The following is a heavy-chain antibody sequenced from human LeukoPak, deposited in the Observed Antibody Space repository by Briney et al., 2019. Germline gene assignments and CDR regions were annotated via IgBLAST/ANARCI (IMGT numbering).Heavy chain of an antibody. V-gene: IGHV1-8*01. CDR3: ARDQDIVVVVAALRQREMGGFDP. J-gene: IGHJ5*02. CDR1: GYTFTNYD. CDR2: MNPKSGNT. D-gene: IGHD2-15*01. Sequence: ASVKVSCKASGYTFTNYDINWVRQATGQGPEWMRWMNPKSGNTGYAQKFQGRVTMTRNTSISTAYMELSSLRSDDTAVYYCARDQDIVVVVAALRQREMGGFDPWGQGTLVTVSS.